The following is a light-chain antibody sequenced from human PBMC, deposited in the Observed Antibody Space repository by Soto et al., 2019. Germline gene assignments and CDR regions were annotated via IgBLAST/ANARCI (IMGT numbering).Light chain of an antibody. CDR2: DVS. CDR1: SSDVGGYNY. CDR3: CSYAGSYTFYV. Sequence: QSVLTQPRSVSGSPGQSVTISCTGTSSDVGGYNYVSWYQQHPGKAHKLMIYDVSKRPSGVPDRFSGSKSGNTASLTISGFQAEDEADYYCCSYAGSYTFYVFGTGTKVTVL. J-gene: IGLJ1*01. V-gene: IGLV2-11*01.